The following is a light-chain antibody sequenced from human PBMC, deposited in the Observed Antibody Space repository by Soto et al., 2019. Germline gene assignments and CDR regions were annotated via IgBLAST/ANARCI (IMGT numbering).Light chain of an antibody. V-gene: IGLV1-40*01. CDR1: SSNIGAGYD. Sequence: QSALTQPPSVSGAPGQRVTISCTGSSSNIGAGYDVHWYQQLPGTAPKLLIYGNSNRPSGVPDRFSGSKSGTSASLAITGLQAEDEADYYCQSYDSSQEVFGTGTKVT. CDR3: QSYDSSQEV. J-gene: IGLJ1*01. CDR2: GNS.